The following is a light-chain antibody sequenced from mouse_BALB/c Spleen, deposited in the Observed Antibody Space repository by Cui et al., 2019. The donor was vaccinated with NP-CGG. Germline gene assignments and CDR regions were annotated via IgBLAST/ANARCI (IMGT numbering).Light chain of an antibody. CDR1: TGAVTTSNY. J-gene: IGLJ1*01. V-gene: IGLV1*01. Sequence: AVVTHESAFTTSPGETVTLTCRSSTGAVTTSNYANWVQDKPDHLFTGLIGGTNNRAPGVPARFSGSLIGDKAALTITGAQTEDEAIYFCALWYSNHWVFGGGTRLTVL. CDR2: GTN. CDR3: ALWYSNHWV.